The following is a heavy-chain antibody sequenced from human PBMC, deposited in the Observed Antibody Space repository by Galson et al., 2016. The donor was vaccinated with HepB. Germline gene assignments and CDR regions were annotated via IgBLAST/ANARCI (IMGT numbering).Heavy chain of an antibody. CDR1: TFNDYS. J-gene: IGHJ2*01. Sequence: TFNDYSMHWVRQAPGKGLAWVSSVTATSVYIYYVDSVKGRFTISRDNAKNSLYLQMNSLRAEDTAVYYCARAAYGDYEGWYFDLWGRGTLVTVSS. CDR2: VTATSVYI. CDR3: ARAAYGDYEGWYFDL. V-gene: IGHV3-21*06. D-gene: IGHD4-17*01.